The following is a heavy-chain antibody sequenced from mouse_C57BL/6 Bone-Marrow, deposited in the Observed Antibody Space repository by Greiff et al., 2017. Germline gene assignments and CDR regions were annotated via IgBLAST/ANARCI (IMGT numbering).Heavy chain of an antibody. V-gene: IGHV14-4*01. J-gene: IGHJ3*01. D-gene: IGHD2-5*01. CDR2: IDPENGDT. CDR3: TKTYYSKAWFAY. CDR1: GFNIKDDY. Sequence: VQLKESGAELVRPGASVKLSCTASGFNIKDDYMHWVKQRPEQGLEWIGWIDPENGDTEYASKFQGKATITADTSSNTAYLQLSSLTSEDTAVYYCTKTYYSKAWFAYWGQGTLVTVSA.